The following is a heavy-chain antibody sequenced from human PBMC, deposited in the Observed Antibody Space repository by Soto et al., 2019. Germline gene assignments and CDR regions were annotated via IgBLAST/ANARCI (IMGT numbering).Heavy chain of an antibody. Sequence: EVQLVESGGGSVQPAGSLRLSCLDSGITFTNYWMHWVRQVPGKGLVWVARVDSDGRGTSYADFVKGRFTISRDNAKNTLYLQMNSLRVEDTAMYYCGTVFEHWGQGIPVTVSS. CDR2: VDSDGRGT. CDR1: GITFTNYW. V-gene: IGHV3-74*01. J-gene: IGHJ4*02. CDR3: GTVFEH.